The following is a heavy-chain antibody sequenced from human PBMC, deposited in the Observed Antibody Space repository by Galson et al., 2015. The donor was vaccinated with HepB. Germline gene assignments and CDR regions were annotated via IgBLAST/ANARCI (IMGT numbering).Heavy chain of an antibody. J-gene: IGHJ4*02. CDR1: GFTFSSYS. CDR2: ISSSSSYI. Sequence: SLRLSCAASGFTFSSYSMNWVRQAPGKGLEWVSSISSSSSYIYYADSVKGRFTISRDNAKNSLYLQMNSLRAEDTAVYYCAREPEGAADFDYWGQGTLVTVSS. V-gene: IGHV3-21*01. CDR3: AREPEGAADFDY. D-gene: IGHD6-13*01.